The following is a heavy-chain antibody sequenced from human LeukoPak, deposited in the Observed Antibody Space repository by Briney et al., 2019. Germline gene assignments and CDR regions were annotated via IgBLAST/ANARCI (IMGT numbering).Heavy chain of an antibody. J-gene: IGHJ3*02. CDR2: TSAYNGNT. CDR3: ARDATYYYDSSGYPDAFDI. Sequence: ASVKVSCKASGYTFTSYGISWVRQAPGQGLEWMGWTSAYNGNTNYAQKLQGRVTMTTDTSTSTAYMELRSLRSDDTAVYYCARDATYYYDSSGYPDAFDIWGQGTMVTVSS. CDR1: GYTFTSYG. V-gene: IGHV1-18*01. D-gene: IGHD3-22*01.